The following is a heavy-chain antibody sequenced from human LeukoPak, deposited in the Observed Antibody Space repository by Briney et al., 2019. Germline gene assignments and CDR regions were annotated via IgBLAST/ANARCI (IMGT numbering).Heavy chain of an antibody. Sequence: GESLQISCKGSGYSFTSYWIGWVRQMPGKGLEWMGIIYPGDSDTRYSPSFQGQVTISADKSISTAYLQWSSLKASDTAMYYCARRYSSSWYGRYFDYWGQGTLVTVSS. V-gene: IGHV5-51*01. CDR3: ARRYSSSWYGRYFDY. J-gene: IGHJ4*02. CDR2: IYPGDSDT. D-gene: IGHD6-13*01. CDR1: GYSFTSYW.